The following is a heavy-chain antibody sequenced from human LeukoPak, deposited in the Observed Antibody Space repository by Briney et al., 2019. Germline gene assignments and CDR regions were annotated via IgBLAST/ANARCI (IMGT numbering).Heavy chain of an antibody. D-gene: IGHD3-22*01. CDR3: ARDLYYDSSPLNH. Sequence: PGGSLRLSCAASGFTFSSYWMSWVRQAPGKGLEWVANIKQDGSEKYYVDSVKGRFTISRDNSKNTLYLQMNSLRAEDTAVYYCARDLYYDSSPLNHWGQGTLVTVSS. J-gene: IGHJ4*02. CDR2: IKQDGSEK. V-gene: IGHV3-7*01. CDR1: GFTFSSYW.